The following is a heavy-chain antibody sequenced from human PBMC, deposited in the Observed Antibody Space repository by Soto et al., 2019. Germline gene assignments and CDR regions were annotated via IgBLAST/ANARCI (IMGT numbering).Heavy chain of an antibody. D-gene: IGHD5-12*01. CDR2: INHSGST. CDR1: GGSFSGFY. Sequence: SETLSLTCVVYGGSFSGFYWSWIRQPPGKGLEWIGEINHSGSTNYNPSLKSRVTISVDTSKNQFSLNLSSVTAADTAVYYCARRPETWLQLPFDYWGQGTLVTVS. V-gene: IGHV4-34*01. J-gene: IGHJ4*02. CDR3: ARRPETWLQLPFDY.